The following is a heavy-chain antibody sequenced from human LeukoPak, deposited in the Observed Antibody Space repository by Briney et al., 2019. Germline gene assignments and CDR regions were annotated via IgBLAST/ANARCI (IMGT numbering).Heavy chain of an antibody. CDR2: IKSKTDGGTT. J-gene: IGHJ4*02. V-gene: IGHV3-15*01. Sequence: GSSTLSCAASAFTFSNAWMSWVRQAQGKGLEWVGRIKSKTDGGTTDYAAPVKGRFTISRDDSKNTLYLQMNSLKTEDTAVYYCTTAPYCGGDCYSDYWGQGTLVTVSS. D-gene: IGHD2-21*02. CDR1: AFTFSNAW. CDR3: TTAPYCGGDCYSDY.